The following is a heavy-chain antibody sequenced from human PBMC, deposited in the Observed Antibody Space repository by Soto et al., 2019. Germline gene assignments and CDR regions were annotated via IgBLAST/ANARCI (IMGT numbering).Heavy chain of an antibody. CDR1: GGSISSYY. V-gene: IGHV4-59*01. D-gene: IGHD2-15*01. CDR3: ARDRGYCSGGSCYFLAWFDP. CDR2: IYYSGST. J-gene: IGHJ5*02. Sequence: SETLSLTCTVSGGSISSYYWSWIRQPPGKGLEWIGYIYYSGSTNYNPSLKSRVTISVDTSKNQFSLKLSSVTAADTAVYYCARDRGYCSGGSCYFLAWFDPWGQGTLVTVSS.